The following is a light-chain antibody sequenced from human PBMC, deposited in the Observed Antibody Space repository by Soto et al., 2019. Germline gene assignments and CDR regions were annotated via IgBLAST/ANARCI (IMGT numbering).Light chain of an antibody. V-gene: IGLV1-40*01. CDR1: SSNIGAGYD. CDR3: QSYDTSLSAQV. CDR2: ANT. Sequence: QSVLTQPPSVSGAPGQRVTISCTGASSNIGAGYDVHWYQQFPGTGPKLLIYANTNRPSGVPDRFSGSKSDTSASLAITGLQAEDEADYYCQSYDTSLSAQVFGGGTKLTVL. J-gene: IGLJ3*02.